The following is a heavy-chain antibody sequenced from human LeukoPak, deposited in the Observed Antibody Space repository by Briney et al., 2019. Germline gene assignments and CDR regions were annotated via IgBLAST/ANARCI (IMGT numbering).Heavy chain of an antibody. V-gene: IGHV3-20*04. D-gene: IGHD3-10*01. Sequence: SGGSLRLSCGASGFTFGNYGMSWVRQASGEGLEWVSGINWNGGSTGYADSVKGRFTISRDNAKNSLYLQMNSLRAEDTALYYCATEVWFGESKGNYYGMDVWGQGTTVTVSS. CDR3: ATEVWFGESKGNYYGMDV. J-gene: IGHJ6*02. CDR1: GFTFGNYG. CDR2: INWNGGST.